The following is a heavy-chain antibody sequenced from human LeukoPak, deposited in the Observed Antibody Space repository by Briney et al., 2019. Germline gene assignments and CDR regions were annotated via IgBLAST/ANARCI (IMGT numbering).Heavy chain of an antibody. CDR3: ARGTGWFRKYDFDY. CDR1: GYTFTGYY. J-gene: IGHJ4*02. D-gene: IGHD2-8*02. CDR2: INPNSGGT. Sequence: ASVKVSCKASGYTFTGYYMHWVRQAPGQGLEWMGWINPNSGGTNYAQKFQGRVTMTRDTSISTAYMELSRLRSDDTAVYYCARGTGWFRKYDFDYWGQGTLVTVSS. V-gene: IGHV1-2*02.